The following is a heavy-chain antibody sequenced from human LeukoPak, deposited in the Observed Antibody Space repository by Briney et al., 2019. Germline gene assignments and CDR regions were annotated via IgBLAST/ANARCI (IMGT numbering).Heavy chain of an antibody. CDR3: ARARYCSSTSCYPISYYYYGMDV. J-gene: IGHJ6*02. CDR1: GGSISSYY. D-gene: IGHD2-2*01. CDR2: IYYSGST. Sequence: SETLSLTCTVSGGSISSYYWSWVRQPPGKGMEWIGYIYYSGSTNSNPTLKSRVTISVATSRNQFSLKLSSVTAADTAVYYCARARYCSSTSCYPISYYYYGMDVWGQGTTVTVSS. V-gene: IGHV4-59*01.